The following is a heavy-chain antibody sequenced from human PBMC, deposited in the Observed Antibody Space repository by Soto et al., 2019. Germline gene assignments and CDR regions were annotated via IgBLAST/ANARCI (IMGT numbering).Heavy chain of an antibody. CDR3: ARDHYYDSSGYYSWFDP. J-gene: IGHJ5*02. D-gene: IGHD3-22*01. V-gene: IGHV6-1*01. CDR2: TYYRSKWYN. Sequence: SQTLSLTCAISGDSVSSNSAAWNWIRQSPSRGLEWLGRTYYRSKWYNDYAVSVKSRITINPDTSKNQFSLKLSSVTAADTAVYYCARDHYYDSSGYYSWFDPWGQGTLVTVSS. CDR1: GDSVSSNSAA.